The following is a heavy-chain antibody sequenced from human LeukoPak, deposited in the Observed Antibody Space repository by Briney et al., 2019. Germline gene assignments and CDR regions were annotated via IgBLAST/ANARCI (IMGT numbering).Heavy chain of an antibody. V-gene: IGHV4-39*01. CDR1: GGSISSSSYY. D-gene: IGHD6-13*01. CDR3: ARQPSIAAAGNFDY. Sequence: SETLSLTCTVSGGSISSSSYYWGWIRQPPGKGLEWIGSIYYSGSTYYNPSLKSRVTISVDTSKNQFSLKLSSVTAADTAVYYCARQPSIAAAGNFDYWGQGTLVTASS. J-gene: IGHJ4*02. CDR2: IYYSGST.